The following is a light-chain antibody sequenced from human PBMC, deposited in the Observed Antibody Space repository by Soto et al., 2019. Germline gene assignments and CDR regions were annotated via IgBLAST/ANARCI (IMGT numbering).Light chain of an antibody. CDR2: GAS. CDR3: QQYGSSPMYT. J-gene: IGKJ2*01. Sequence: EIVLTQSPGTLSLSQGERATLSCRASQSVSSSYFAWYQQKPGQAPRLLLYGASGRATGIPDRFSGSGSGTDFTLTISRLEPEDFAVYDCQQYGSSPMYTFGQGTKLEIK. CDR1: QSVSSSY. V-gene: IGKV3-20*01.